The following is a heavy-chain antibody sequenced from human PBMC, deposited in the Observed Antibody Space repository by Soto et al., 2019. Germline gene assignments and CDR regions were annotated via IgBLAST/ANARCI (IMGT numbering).Heavy chain of an antibody. Sequence: TSETLSLTCTVSGGSISSYYWGWIRQPPGKGLEWIGYMYYSESANYNPSLKSRVTVSVDTSKNQFSLRLNPVTAADTAVYYCARGANGSSSPFDYWGQGTLVTVSS. D-gene: IGHD6-6*01. J-gene: IGHJ4*02. CDR3: ARGANGSSSPFDY. V-gene: IGHV4-59*01. CDR1: GGSISSYY. CDR2: MYYSESA.